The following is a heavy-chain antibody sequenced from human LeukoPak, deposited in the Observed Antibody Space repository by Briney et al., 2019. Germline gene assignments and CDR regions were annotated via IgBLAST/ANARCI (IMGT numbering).Heavy chain of an antibody. CDR3: AREAARQLDY. V-gene: IGHV4-34*01. D-gene: IGHD6-13*01. CDR2: INHSGST. Sequence: SETLSLTCAVYGGSFSGYYWSWIRQPPGKGLEWIGEINHSGSTNYNPSLKSRVTISVDTSKNQFSLKLSSVTAADTAVYYCAREAARQLDYWGQGTLVTVSP. J-gene: IGHJ4*02. CDR1: GGSFSGYY.